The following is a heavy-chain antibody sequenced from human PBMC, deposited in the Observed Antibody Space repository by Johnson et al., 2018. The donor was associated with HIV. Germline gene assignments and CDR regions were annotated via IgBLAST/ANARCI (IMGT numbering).Heavy chain of an antibody. D-gene: IGHD3-3*01. V-gene: IGHV3-NL1*01. CDR2: INWSGASA. J-gene: IGHJ3*02. CDR3: AKSPRFTIFGSDAFDI. Sequence: QVQLVESGGGVVQPGRSLRLSCAASGFNFSSYGMHWVRQAPGKGLEWVSGINWSGASAGYADSVKGRFTISRDNSKNTLYLQMNSLRAEDTAVYYCAKSPRFTIFGSDAFDIWGQGTMVTVSS. CDR1: GFNFSSYG.